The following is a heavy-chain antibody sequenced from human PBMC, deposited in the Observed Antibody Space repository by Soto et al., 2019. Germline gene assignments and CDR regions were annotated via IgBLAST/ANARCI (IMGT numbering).Heavy chain of an antibody. Sequence: QVQLVDSGGGVVQPGRSLRVSCAASGFTFSAYGMFWVRHAPGKGLEWVAAISSDGTNKYYTDSVKGRFTISRDNSKNTLFLQMNSLRAEDTAVYYCARARTWIQLWPKYYYYGMDVWGQGTTVTVSS. CDR1: GFTFSAYG. V-gene: IGHV3-30*03. CDR2: ISSDGTNK. D-gene: IGHD5-18*01. CDR3: ARARTWIQLWPKYYYYGMDV. J-gene: IGHJ6*02.